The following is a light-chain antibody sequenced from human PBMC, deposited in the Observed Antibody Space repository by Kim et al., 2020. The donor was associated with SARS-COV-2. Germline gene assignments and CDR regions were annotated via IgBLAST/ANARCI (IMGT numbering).Light chain of an antibody. CDR1: QSVRSGS. J-gene: IGKJ1*01. V-gene: IGKV3-20*01. CDR3: QQYHDSSST. Sequence: PGEGATVSCRASQSVRSGSVAWYQQKPGQTPRLLIYGTSNRATGIPDRFSGSGSGTDFTLTITRLEPEDFAVYYCQQYHDSSSTFGQGTQV. CDR2: GTS.